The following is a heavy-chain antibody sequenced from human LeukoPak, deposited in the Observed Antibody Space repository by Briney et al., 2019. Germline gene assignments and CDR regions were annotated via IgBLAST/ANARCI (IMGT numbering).Heavy chain of an antibody. J-gene: IGHJ4*02. V-gene: IGHV4-31*03. CDR2: IYSSGTT. Sequence: SQTLSLTCTVSGGSITSGGYYWSWIRQHPGKGLEWIGYIYSSGTTYYNPSLKSRVTISVDTSKNQFSLSLTAVTAADTAVYYCVWDGRYVDYWGQGTLVTVS. CDR3: VWDGRYVDY. CDR1: GGSITSGGYY.